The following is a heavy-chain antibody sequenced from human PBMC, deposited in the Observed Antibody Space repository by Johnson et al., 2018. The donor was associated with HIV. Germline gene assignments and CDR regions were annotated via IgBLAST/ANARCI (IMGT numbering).Heavy chain of an antibody. CDR2: ISWNGGGE. V-gene: IGHV3-NL1*01. CDR3: VRDDGSDYEAFDI. D-gene: IGHD2-21*01. CDR1: GFTFSSYG. J-gene: IGHJ3*02. Sequence: QVQLVESGGGVVQPGGSLRLSCAASGFTFSSYGMHWVRQAPGKGLEWVSGISWNGGGEDYADSVKGRFTISRDNAQKSLYLQMNSLTAEDTALYYGVRDDGSDYEAFDIWGQGTMVTVSS.